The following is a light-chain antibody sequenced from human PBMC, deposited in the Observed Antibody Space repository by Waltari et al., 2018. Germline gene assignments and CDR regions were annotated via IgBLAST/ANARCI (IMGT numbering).Light chain of an antibody. V-gene: IGKV1-9*01. CDR1: QGINTF. Sequence: IQLTQSPSSLSASVGDRVASTCRASQGINTFLAWYQQKPGKAPKLLIYAASTSQSGVPSRFSGSGSGTDFTLTISSLQPEDFATYYCQQLHRYPMTFGRGTKVEIK. J-gene: IGKJ1*01. CDR3: QQLHRYPMT. CDR2: AAS.